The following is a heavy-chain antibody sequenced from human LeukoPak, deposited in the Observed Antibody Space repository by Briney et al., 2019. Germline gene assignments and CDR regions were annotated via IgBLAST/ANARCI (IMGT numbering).Heavy chain of an antibody. CDR2: ISYDGSNK. Sequence: GRSLRLSCAASGFTFSSYGMHWVRQAPGKGLEWVAVISYDGSNKYYADSVKGRFTISRDNSKNTLYLQMNSLRAEDTAVYYCVKDSSSAFDYWGQGTLVTVSS. J-gene: IGHJ4*02. V-gene: IGHV3-30*18. D-gene: IGHD6-6*01. CDR3: VKDSSSAFDY. CDR1: GFTFSSYG.